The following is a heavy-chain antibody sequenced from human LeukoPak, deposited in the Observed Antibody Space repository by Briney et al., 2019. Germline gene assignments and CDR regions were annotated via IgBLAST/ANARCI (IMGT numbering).Heavy chain of an antibody. CDR2: ISERSTYI. V-gene: IGHV3-21*01. D-gene: IGHD2-21*02. CDR3: ARTRYCGNDFYPWDFHY. Sequence: KPGGSLRLSCAASGFTFSSYSMNWVRQAPGKGLEWVSSISERSTYIYYADSVKGRFTISRDNAKNSLSLQMNSLRAEDTAVYYCARTRYCGNDFYPWDFHYWGQGTPVTVSS. CDR1: GFTFSSYS. J-gene: IGHJ4*02.